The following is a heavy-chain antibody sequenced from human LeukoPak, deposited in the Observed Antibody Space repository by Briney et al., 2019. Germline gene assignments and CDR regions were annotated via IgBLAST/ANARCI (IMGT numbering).Heavy chain of an antibody. D-gene: IGHD3-22*01. V-gene: IGHV3-30*02. Sequence: PGGSLRLSCAASGFTFSSYGMHWVRQAPGKGLEWVAFIRYDGSNKYYADSVEGRFTISRDNSKNTLYLQMNSLRAEDTAVYYCAKDPTSYYYDSSGYWPDWGQGTLVTVSS. CDR2: IRYDGSNK. CDR3: AKDPTSYYYDSSGYWPD. J-gene: IGHJ4*02. CDR1: GFTFSSYG.